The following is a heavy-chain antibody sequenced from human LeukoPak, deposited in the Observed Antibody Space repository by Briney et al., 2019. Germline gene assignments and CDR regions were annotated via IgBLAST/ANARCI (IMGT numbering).Heavy chain of an antibody. CDR1: GGSISSYY. Sequence: SETLSLTCTVSGGSISSYYWSWIRQPPGKGLEWIGYIYYSGSTNYNPSLKSRVTISVDTSKNQFSLKLSSVTAADTAVYYCARVLGVGGSGSYSHYYYYYGMDVWGQGTTVTVSS. CDR3: ARVLGVGGSGSYSHYYYYYGMDV. CDR2: IYYSGST. J-gene: IGHJ6*02. D-gene: IGHD3-10*01. V-gene: IGHV4-59*12.